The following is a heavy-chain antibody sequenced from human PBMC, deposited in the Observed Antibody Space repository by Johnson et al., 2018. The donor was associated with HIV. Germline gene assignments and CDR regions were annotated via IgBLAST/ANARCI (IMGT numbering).Heavy chain of an antibody. CDR3: ARVKSYGNWGSRKGGRESRAAFDI. D-gene: IGHD7-27*01. Sequence: QVQLVESGGGVVQPGGSLRLTCKASGFSFSNYAIHWVRQAPGKGLEWVSFKRYDGSNKYYADFVKGRFTISRDNAKNSLYLQMNSLRAEDTAVYYCARVKSYGNWGSRKGGRESRAAFDIWGQGTMVTVSS. CDR2: KRYDGSNK. V-gene: IGHV3-30*02. CDR1: GFSFSNYA. J-gene: IGHJ3*02.